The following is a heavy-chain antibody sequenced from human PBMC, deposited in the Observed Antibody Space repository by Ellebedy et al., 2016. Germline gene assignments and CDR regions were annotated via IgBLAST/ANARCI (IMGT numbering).Heavy chain of an antibody. J-gene: IGHJ4*02. V-gene: IGHV4-39*01. CDR2: IYYSGNT. CDR3: ARRAVAATQGAFDY. Sequence: SETLSLTCTVSGGSISSSTYYWGWIRQPPGTGLEWVGSIYYSGNTYYNPSLKSRVTISVDTSKNQFSLKLSSVTAADTGGYYCARRAVAATQGAFDYWGQGTLITVSS. D-gene: IGHD6-19*01. CDR1: GGSISSSTYY.